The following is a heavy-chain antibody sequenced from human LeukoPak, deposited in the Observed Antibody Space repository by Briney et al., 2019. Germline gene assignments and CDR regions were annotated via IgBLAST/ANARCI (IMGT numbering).Heavy chain of an antibody. CDR3: ARGRLVVTALDY. Sequence: TGGSLRLSCAASGFTFSNYAIHWVRQAPGKGLEYVSIISSNGGSTYYANSVKGRFTISRDNPKHTLYLQMGSLRPEDMAVYYCARGRLVVTALDYWGQGTLVTVSS. D-gene: IGHD2-21*02. CDR2: ISSNGGST. J-gene: IGHJ4*02. V-gene: IGHV3-64*01. CDR1: GFTFSNYA.